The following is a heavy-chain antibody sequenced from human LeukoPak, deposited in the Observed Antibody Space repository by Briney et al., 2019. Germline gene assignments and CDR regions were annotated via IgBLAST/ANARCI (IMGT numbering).Heavy chain of an antibody. D-gene: IGHD3-10*01. CDR3: ASQMPGESDDAFDI. CDR2: IYYSGST. Sequence: IPSETLSLTCTVSGGSISSSSYYWGWIRQPPGKGLEWIGSIYYSGSTYYNPSLKSRLTISVHTSKNQFSLKLSSVTAADTAVYYCASQMPGESDDAFDIWGQGTMVTVSS. J-gene: IGHJ3*02. V-gene: IGHV4-39*07. CDR1: GGSISSSSYY.